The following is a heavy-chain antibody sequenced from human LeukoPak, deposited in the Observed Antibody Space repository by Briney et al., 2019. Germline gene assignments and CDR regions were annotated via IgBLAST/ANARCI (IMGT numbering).Heavy chain of an antibody. Sequence: SETLSLTCAVSNYSISSGYYWGWIRQPPGKGLEWIGGIHHSGSTNYKPSLRSRVTISIDTSKNQFSLRLSSVTAPDTAVYFCAILRGLSYDSGGYSDYWGQGTLVTVSS. CDR1: NYSISSGYY. CDR2: IHHSGST. J-gene: IGHJ4*02. D-gene: IGHD3-22*01. CDR3: AILRGLSYDSGGYSDY. V-gene: IGHV4-38-2*01.